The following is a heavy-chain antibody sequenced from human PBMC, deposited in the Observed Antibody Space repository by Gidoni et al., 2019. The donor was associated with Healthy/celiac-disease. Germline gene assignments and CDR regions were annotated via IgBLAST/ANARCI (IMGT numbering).Heavy chain of an antibody. V-gene: IGHV3-30*01. J-gene: IGHJ4*02. CDR1: GFTFSRYA. Sequence: QVQLVESGGGVVQPGRSLRLSCAASGFTFSRYAMHWVRQAPGKGLEWVAVISDDGSNKYYADSVKGRFTISRDNSKNTLYLQMNSLRAEDTAVYYCARDADVDTADAPLDYWGQGTLVTVSS. CDR2: ISDDGSNK. D-gene: IGHD5-18*01. CDR3: ARDADVDTADAPLDY.